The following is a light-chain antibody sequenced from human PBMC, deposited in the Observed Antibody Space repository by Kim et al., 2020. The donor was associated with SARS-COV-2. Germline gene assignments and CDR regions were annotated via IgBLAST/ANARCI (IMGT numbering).Light chain of an antibody. J-gene: IGLJ2*01. CDR1: ALPKQY. Sequence: PGQTARITCSGDALPKQYAYWYQQKPGQAPVLVIYKDSERPSGIPERFSGSSSGTTVTLTISGVQAEDEADYYCQSADSSGTYRRVFGGGTQLIV. CDR3: QSADSSGTYRRV. CDR2: KDS. V-gene: IGLV3-25*03.